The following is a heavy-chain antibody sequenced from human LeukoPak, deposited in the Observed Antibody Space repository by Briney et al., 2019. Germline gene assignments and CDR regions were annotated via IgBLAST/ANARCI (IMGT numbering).Heavy chain of an antibody. CDR2: ISSSSSYI. Sequence: GGSLRLSCSASGFTFSSYSMNWVRQAPGKGLEWVSSISSSSSYIYYADSVKGRFTISRDNAKNSLYLQMNSLRAEDTAVYYCARPVRYFYWLLPLDYWGQGTLVTVSS. CDR1: GFTFSSYS. J-gene: IGHJ4*02. D-gene: IGHD3-9*01. V-gene: IGHV3-21*01. CDR3: ARPVRYFYWLLPLDY.